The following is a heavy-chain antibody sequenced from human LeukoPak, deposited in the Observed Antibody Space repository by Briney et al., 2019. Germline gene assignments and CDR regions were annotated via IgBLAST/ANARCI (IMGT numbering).Heavy chain of an antibody. J-gene: IGHJ4*02. CDR1: GFRFDDYA. CDR3: ARGKGSRSRVFDY. V-gene: IGHV3-43D*04. D-gene: IGHD1-26*01. CDR2: IRWDGANK. Sequence: LAGGSLRLSCAASGFRFDDYAMHWVRQAPGKGLGWVSLIRWDGANKYYADSVNSRFTMSRDNSKNSLYLQMNSLRPEATALYFCARGKGSRSRVFDYWGQGTLVTVSS.